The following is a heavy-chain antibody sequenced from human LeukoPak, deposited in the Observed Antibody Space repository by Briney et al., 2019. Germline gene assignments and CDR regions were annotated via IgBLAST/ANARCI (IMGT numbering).Heavy chain of an antibody. CDR3: TTDRVRGSGSRWYYFDY. CDR2: IKSKTDGGTT. CDR1: GFTFSNAW. J-gene: IGHJ4*02. Sequence: GGSLRLFCAASGFTFSNAWMRWVRRAPGKGLEWVGRIKSKTDGGTTDYVAPVKGRFTISRDDSKNTLYLQMNSLKTEDTAVYYCTTDRVRGSGSRWYYFDYWGQGTLVTVSS. D-gene: IGHD6-13*01. V-gene: IGHV3-15*01.